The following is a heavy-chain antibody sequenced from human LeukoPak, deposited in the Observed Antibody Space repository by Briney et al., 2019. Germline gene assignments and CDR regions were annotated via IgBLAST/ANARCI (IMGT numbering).Heavy chain of an antibody. Sequence: SETLSLTCTVSSGSLSSHYWSWIRQPAGKGLEWIGRIYPSGSTNYNPSLTSRVTMSVDTSKNQFSLRLSSVTAADTALYYCARDSWSSPYSGSYAGYFDNWGQGTLVTVSS. CDR2: IYPSGST. CDR1: SGSLSSHY. V-gene: IGHV4-4*07. J-gene: IGHJ4*02. CDR3: ARDSWSSPYSGSYAGYFDN. D-gene: IGHD1-26*01.